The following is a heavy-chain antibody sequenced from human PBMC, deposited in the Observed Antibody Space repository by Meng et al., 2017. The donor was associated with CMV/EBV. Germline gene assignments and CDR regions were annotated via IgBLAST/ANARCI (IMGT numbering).Heavy chain of an antibody. CDR1: GFTFRSHE. V-gene: IGHV3-48*03. J-gene: IGHJ6*02. CDR2: ISVPVNII. CDR3: TRSVVMDV. D-gene: IGHD6-6*01. Sequence: GESLKISCAASGFTFRSHEMNWVRQAPGKGLEWISYISVPVNIIYYADSVKGRFTIFRDNAKNSLYLQMDSLRAEDTAVYYCTRSVVMDVWGQGTTVTVSS.